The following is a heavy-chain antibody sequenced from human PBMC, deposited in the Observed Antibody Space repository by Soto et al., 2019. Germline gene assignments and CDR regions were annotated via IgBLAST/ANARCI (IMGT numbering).Heavy chain of an antibody. CDR3: ARDARGYYDSSGSFDY. CDR2: IIPNSGGT. Sequence: QVLLVQSGAEVKKPGASVKVSCKASRYTFTGYYIHWVRQAPGQGLEWMGWIIPNSGGTSYAQKFQGRVTMTRDTSITTVYMELNRLRSEDTAVYYCARDARGYYDSSGSFDYWGQGTLFTVSS. J-gene: IGHJ4*02. CDR1: RYTFTGYY. D-gene: IGHD3-22*01. V-gene: IGHV1-2*02.